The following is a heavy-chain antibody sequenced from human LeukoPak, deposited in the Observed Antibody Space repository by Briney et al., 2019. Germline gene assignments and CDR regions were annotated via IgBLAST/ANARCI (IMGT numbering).Heavy chain of an antibody. J-gene: IGHJ4*02. V-gene: IGHV3-20*04. D-gene: IGHD5-12*01. CDR2: INWNGGST. CDR1: GYTFDDYG. CDR3: ARVLHIVATLDY. Sequence: GGSLRLSCAASGYTFDDYGMSWVRQAPGKGREWVSGINWNGGSTGYADSVKGRFTISRDNAKNSLYLQMNSLRAEDTALYYCARVLHIVATLDYWGQGTLVTVSS.